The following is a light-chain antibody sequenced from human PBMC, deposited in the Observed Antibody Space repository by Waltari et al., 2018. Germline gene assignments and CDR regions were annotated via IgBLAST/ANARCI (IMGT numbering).Light chain of an antibody. J-gene: IGKJ4*01. V-gene: IGKV3-15*01. CDR3: QQYHKWPPGG. CDR1: QRVNTN. Sequence: VVTQSPATLSASPGKTVTLSCRASQRVNTNVAWYQQKPGQAPRLLIFAASTRAPGIPSRFGGSGSGTEFTLTITSLQFEDVGVYFCQQYHKWPPGGFGGGTKVEIE. CDR2: AAS.